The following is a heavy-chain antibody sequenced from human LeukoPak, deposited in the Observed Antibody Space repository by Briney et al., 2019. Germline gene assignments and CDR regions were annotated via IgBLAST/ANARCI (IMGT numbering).Heavy chain of an antibody. J-gene: IGHJ4*02. CDR2: IKQDESEK. D-gene: IGHD1-1*01. CDR1: GFTFSSDW. V-gene: IGHV3-7*01. Sequence: GGSLRLSCVGSGFTFSSDWMSWVRQAPGKGLEWVANIKQDESEKYYVDSVKGRFIVSRDNAKHSLYLQMNSLRVEDTAVYYCANFPHLEPTYLDSWGQGILVSVSS. CDR3: ANFPHLEPTYLDS.